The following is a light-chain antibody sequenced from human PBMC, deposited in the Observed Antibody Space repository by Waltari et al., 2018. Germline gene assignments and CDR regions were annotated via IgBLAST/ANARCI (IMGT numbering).Light chain of an antibody. J-gene: IGKJ5*01. CDR1: QGVSTY. V-gene: IGKV3-11*01. CDR2: DAS. Sequence: EIVLTQSPATLSLSPGERATLSCRASQGVSTYLAWYQQKPGQAPRLLIYDASKRATGIPARFSGSASGTDFTLTISSPEPEDFAVYYCQQRSDWLFGQGTRLEIK. CDR3: QQRSDWL.